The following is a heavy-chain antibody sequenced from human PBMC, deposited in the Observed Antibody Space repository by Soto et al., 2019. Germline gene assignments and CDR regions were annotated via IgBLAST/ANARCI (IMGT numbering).Heavy chain of an antibody. V-gene: IGHV3-43*01. J-gene: IGHJ4*02. Sequence: DVQLVESGGVVVQPGGSLRLSCAASGFTFDDYTMHWVRQAPGKGLEWVSLISWDGGSTYYADSVKGRFTISRDNSKNSLYLQMNSLRTEDTALYYCARDINYGSGSYYGLMDYWGQGTLVTVSS. CDR3: ARDINYGSGSYYGLMDY. D-gene: IGHD1-26*01. CDR2: ISWDGGST. CDR1: GFTFDDYT.